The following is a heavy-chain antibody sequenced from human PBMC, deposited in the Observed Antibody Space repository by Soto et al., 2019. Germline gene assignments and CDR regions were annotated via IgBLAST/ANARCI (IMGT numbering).Heavy chain of an antibody. Sequence: SETLSLTCSVSGYSISSGYYWGWIRQPPGKGLEWIASIFHSGSTYYNPSLKSRVTISVDTSKNQFSLKLSSVTAADTAVYYCARGLQYGGNSAYWGQGTLVTVSS. CDR2: IFHSGST. CDR1: GYSISSGYY. D-gene: IGHD2-21*02. J-gene: IGHJ4*02. V-gene: IGHV4-38-2*02. CDR3: ARGLQYGGNSAY.